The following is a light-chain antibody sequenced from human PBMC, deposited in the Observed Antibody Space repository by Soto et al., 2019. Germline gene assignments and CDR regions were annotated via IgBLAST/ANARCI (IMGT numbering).Light chain of an antibody. CDR1: NRELCAYKL. CDR3: CSYTTSNTLV. J-gene: IGLJ1*01. V-gene: IGLV2-14*01. CDR2: DVT. Sequence: QSELNPPASVSRCPGQSITLSLPGTNRELCAYKLVSWYRQDPCKAPKVMIYDVTNRPSGVSSRFSGSQSGNTASLTISGLQADDEADYYCCSYTTSNTLVFGTGTKVTVL.